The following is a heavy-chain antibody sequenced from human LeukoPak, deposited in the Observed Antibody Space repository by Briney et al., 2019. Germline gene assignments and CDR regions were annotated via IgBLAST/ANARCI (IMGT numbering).Heavy chain of an antibody. V-gene: IGHV4-59*11. CDR1: CGSIDNHY. Sequence: PSETLSLTCSVSCGSIDNHYWTWIRRPPGKGLEWIGHIYYSGSTTYNPSLKSRVTISVDTSKNQFSLKLSSVTPADTAAYYCARDLGYFGSGSYLGWFDPWGQGTLVTVSS. D-gene: IGHD3-10*01. J-gene: IGHJ5*02. CDR3: ARDLGYFGSGSYLGWFDP. CDR2: IYYSGST.